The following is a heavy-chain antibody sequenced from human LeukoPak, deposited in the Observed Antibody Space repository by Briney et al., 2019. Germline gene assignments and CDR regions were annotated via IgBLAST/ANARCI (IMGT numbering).Heavy chain of an antibody. CDR2: IHSSGNT. D-gene: IGHD1-26*01. CDR1: GGSISGYY. CDR3: VRHGGSYFIY. J-gene: IGHJ4*02. Sequence: SETLSLTCTVSGGSISGYYWSWIRQPPGKALEWNGYIHSSGNTVYNPSLKSRVTIAVDTSKNQFSLKLSSATAVDTAIYYCVRHGGSYFIYWGQGTLVTVSS. V-gene: IGHV4-59*08.